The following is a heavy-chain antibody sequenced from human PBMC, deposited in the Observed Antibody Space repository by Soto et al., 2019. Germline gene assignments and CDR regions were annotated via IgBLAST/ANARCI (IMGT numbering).Heavy chain of an antibody. Sequence: QVQLQESGPGLVKPSQTLSLTCTVSGGSISTDGFYWSWIRQHPGKGLEGIGYIYYSGNTFYNPSLKSRITIAVDTSKNQSSLKLTSVTAADTAVYYCARYAYFGSGRVTPWGQGTLVTVSA. J-gene: IGHJ5*02. D-gene: IGHD3-10*01. V-gene: IGHV4-31*03. CDR3: ARYAYFGSGRVTP. CDR1: GGSISTDGFY. CDR2: IYYSGNT.